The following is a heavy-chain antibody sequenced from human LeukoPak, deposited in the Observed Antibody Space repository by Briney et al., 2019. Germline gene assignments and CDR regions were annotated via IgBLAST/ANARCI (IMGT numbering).Heavy chain of an antibody. V-gene: IGHV3-7*01. CDR3: ARNLPAADY. Sequence: GGSLRLSCAASGFPFSSYWMSWVRQAPGKGLEWVANIKQDGSEENYVDSVKGRFTISRDNAKNSLFLQINSLRAEDTAVYYCARNLPAADYWGRGTLVTVSS. J-gene: IGHJ4*02. D-gene: IGHD2-2*01. CDR2: IKQDGSEE. CDR1: GFPFSSYW.